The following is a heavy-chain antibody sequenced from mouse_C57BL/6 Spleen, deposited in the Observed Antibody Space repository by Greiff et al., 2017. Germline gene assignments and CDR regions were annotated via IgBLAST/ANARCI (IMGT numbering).Heavy chain of an antibody. CDR3: ARIGDYDGGAWFAD. D-gene: IGHD2-4*01. Sequence: EVQLVESGGGLVQPGGSLKLSCAASGFTFSDYGMAWVRQAPRKGPEWVAFISNLAYSIYYADTVTGRFTISRENAKNTLYLEMSSLRSEDRAMYDCARIGDYDGGAWFADWGQGTLVTVSA. CDR1: GFTFSDYG. J-gene: IGHJ3*01. V-gene: IGHV5-15*01. CDR2: ISNLAYSI.